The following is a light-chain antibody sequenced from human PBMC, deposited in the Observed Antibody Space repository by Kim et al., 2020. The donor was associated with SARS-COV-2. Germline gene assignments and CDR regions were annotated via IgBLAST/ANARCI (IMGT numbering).Light chain of an antibody. V-gene: IGLV10-54*01. CDR3: SAWDSSLSAWV. CDR1: SNNVGHQG. Sequence: QAGLTQPPSVSKGLRQTATLTCTGNSNNVGHQGAAWLQQHQGHPPKLLSYRNNNRPSGISERFSASRSGNTDSLTISGLQPEDEADYYCSAWDSSLSAWVFGGGTQLTVL. J-gene: IGLJ3*02. CDR2: RNN.